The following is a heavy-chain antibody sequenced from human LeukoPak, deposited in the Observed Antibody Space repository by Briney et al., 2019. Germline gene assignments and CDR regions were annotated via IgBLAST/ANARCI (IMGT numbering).Heavy chain of an antibody. Sequence: AGGSLRLSCAASGFTFSSYSMNWVRQAPGKGLEWVSYISSSSSTIYYADSVKGRFTISRDNAKNSLYLQMNSLRAEDTAVYYCARDMTPYYYYGMDVWGQGTTVTVSS. CDR2: ISSSSSTI. CDR1: GFTFSSYS. D-gene: IGHD3-16*01. CDR3: ARDMTPYYYYGMDV. V-gene: IGHV3-48*01. J-gene: IGHJ6*02.